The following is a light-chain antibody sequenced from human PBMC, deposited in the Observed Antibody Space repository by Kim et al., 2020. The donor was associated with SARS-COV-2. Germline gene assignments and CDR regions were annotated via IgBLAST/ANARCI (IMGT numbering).Light chain of an antibody. CDR1: KLGDKY. CDR3: QAWDSSTAV. V-gene: IGLV3-1*01. Sequence: SYELTQPPSVSVYPGQTASITCSGSKLGDKYAYWYQKKPGQSPVLVIYQHTKRPSGISQRFSGSSSGNTATLTISQAQTMDEADYYCQAWDSSTAVFGGG. CDR2: QHT. J-gene: IGLJ3*02.